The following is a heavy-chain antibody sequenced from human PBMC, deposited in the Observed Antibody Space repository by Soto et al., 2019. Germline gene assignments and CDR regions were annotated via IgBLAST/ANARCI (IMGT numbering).Heavy chain of an antibody. CDR2: ISSSGSTI. J-gene: IGHJ4*02. D-gene: IGHD2-15*01. CDR3: AGRYCSGGSCYSFDY. V-gene: IGHV3-11*01. CDR1: GFTFSDYY. Sequence: GGSLRLSCAASGFTFSDYYMSWIRQAPGKGLEWVSYISSSGSTIYYADSVKGRFTISRDNAKNSLYLQMNSLRAEDTAVYYCAGRYCSGGSCYSFDYWGQGTLVTVSS.